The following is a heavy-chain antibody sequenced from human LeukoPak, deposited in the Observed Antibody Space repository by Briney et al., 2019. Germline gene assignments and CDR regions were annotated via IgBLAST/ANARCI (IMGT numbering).Heavy chain of an antibody. V-gene: IGHV3-33*03. Sequence: GGSLRLSCAASGFTFSNYGIHWVRQAPGKGLEWVAYILYDASKTYYADSVKGRFTISRDNAKNSLDLQMNSLRAEDTAVYYCAKGGQYDSDSFFDFWGQGTLVTVSS. J-gene: IGHJ4*02. D-gene: IGHD3-22*01. CDR1: GFTFSNYG. CDR3: AKGGQYDSDSFFDF. CDR2: ILYDASKT.